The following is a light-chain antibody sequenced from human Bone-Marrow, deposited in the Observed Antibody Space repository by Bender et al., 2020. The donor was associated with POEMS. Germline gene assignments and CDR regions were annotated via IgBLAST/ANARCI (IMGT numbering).Light chain of an antibody. CDR1: SSDVGTYNL. J-gene: IGLJ3*02. CDR3: CSYSSTSTLV. V-gene: IGLV2-23*01. Sequence: QSALTQAASVSGSPGQSITISCTETSSDVGTYNLVSWYQQHPGKAPKVIIYEGTKRPSGVSSRFSGSKAGNTASLTISGLQAEDEADYYCCSYSSTSTLVFGGGTKLTVL. CDR2: EGT.